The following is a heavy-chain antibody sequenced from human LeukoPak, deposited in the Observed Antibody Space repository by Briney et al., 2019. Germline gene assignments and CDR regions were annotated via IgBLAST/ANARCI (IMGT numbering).Heavy chain of an antibody. Sequence: ASVKVSCKSSGYTFSSYDINWVRQAPVQGLEWMGWISTGNGNTNYGQKFQGRVTMTTDTSTGTAYMELRSLRSDDTAMYYCARANNWNYALGYWGQGTLVTVSS. D-gene: IGHD1-7*01. CDR1: GYTFSSYD. CDR3: ARANNWNYALGY. J-gene: IGHJ4*02. V-gene: IGHV1-18*01. CDR2: ISTGNGNT.